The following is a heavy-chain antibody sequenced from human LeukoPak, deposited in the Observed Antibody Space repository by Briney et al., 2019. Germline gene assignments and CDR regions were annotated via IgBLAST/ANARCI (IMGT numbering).Heavy chain of an antibody. CDR2: INPNSGGT. D-gene: IGHD6-13*01. CDR1: GYTFTGYY. CDR3: ARGWIGRSWYSTPY. Sequence: ASVKVSCKASGYTFTGYYMHWVRQAPGQGLEWMGRINPNSGGTNYAQKFQGRVTMTRDTSISTAYMELSRLRSDDTAVYYCARGWIGRSWYSTPYWGQGTLVTVSS. V-gene: IGHV1-2*06. J-gene: IGHJ4*02.